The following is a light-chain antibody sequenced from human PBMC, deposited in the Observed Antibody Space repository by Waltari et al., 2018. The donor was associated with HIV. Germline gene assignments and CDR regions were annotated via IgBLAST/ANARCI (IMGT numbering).Light chain of an antibody. J-gene: IGLJ3*02. CDR3: GTWDSSRSAVV. CDR1: SSNIGNNY. Sequence: QSVLTQPPSVSAAPGQKVTISCSGSSSNIGNNYVSWYQQLPGTAPKLLIYDNKKRPSGVPGRFSGSKSGTSATLGITGHQTGDEADYYCGTWDSSRSAVVFGGGTKLTVL. CDR2: DNK. V-gene: IGLV1-51*01.